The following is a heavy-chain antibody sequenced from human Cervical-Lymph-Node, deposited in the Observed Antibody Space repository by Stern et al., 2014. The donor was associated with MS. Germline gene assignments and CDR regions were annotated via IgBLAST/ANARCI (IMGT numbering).Heavy chain of an antibody. CDR2: IKPKTDGGTT. J-gene: IGHJ5*02. Sequence: EDQLVESGGGLVKPGGSLRLSCAASGFIFSKAWMTWVRQAPGKGLEWVSHIKPKTDGGTTNYSTPVQGRFTISRDDSKNILFLHMNSLKTEDTALYYCTTDEVANFAHWGQGTLVTVSS. CDR1: GFIFSKAW. CDR3: TTDEVANFAH. V-gene: IGHV3-15*01.